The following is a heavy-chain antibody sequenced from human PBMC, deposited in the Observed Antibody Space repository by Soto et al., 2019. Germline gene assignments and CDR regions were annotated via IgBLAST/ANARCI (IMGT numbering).Heavy chain of an antibody. V-gene: IGHV1-8*01. J-gene: IGHJ3*02. CDR2: MNPNSGNT. D-gene: IGHD3-10*01. Sequence: ASVKVSCKASGYTFTSYDINWVRQATGQGLEWMGWMNPNSGNTGYAQKFQGRVTMTRNTSISTAYMELSSLRSEDTAVYYCARENDGFGAFDICGQGTMVTVSS. CDR1: GYTFTSYD. CDR3: ARENDGFGAFDI.